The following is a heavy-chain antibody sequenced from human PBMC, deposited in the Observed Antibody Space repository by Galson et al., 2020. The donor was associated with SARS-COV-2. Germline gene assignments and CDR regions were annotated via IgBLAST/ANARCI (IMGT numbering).Heavy chain of an antibody. CDR1: GSRFTSNW. J-gene: IGHJ4*02. CDR2: LSQDGSDR. D-gene: IGHD5-12*01. Sequence: PGGSLSPSFPPPGSRFTSNWISWVARPPGKDHQWVANLSQDGSDRYYEDSVKGRFTISSDNAQNSVYLQMSNLRADDTAVYYCARDEDGYNDFWGQGTLVAVSS. V-gene: IGHV3-7*01. CDR3: ARDEDGYNDF.